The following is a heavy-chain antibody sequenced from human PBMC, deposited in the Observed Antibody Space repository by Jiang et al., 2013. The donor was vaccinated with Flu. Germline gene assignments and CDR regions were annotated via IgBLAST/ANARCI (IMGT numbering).Heavy chain of an antibody. J-gene: IGHJ6*02. CDR1: GGSFSDYS. CDR3: ARGGTISAMDV. D-gene: IGHD2/OR15-2a*01. V-gene: IGHV4-34*01. Sequence: LLKPSETLSLTCAVSGGSFSDYSWTWIRQPPGKALEWIGEFNQSGSANYNPSLKSRVTISVDTSKKQFALKVISVTAADTGFYSCARGGTISAMDVWGQGTTVAV. CDR2: FNQSGSA.